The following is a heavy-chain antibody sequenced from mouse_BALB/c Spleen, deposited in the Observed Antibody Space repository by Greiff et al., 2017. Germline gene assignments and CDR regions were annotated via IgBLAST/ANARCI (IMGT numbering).Heavy chain of an antibody. J-gene: IGHJ4*01. Sequence: EVQVVESGGGLVQPGGSRKLSCAASGFTFSSFGMHWVRQAPEKGLEWVAYISSGSSTIYYADTVKGRFTISRDNPKNTLFLQMTSLRSEDTAMYYCARRGYYGSSPYAMDYWGQGTSVTVSS. CDR1: GFTFSSFG. V-gene: IGHV5-17*02. D-gene: IGHD1-1*01. CDR3: ARRGYYGSSPYAMDY. CDR2: ISSGSSTI.